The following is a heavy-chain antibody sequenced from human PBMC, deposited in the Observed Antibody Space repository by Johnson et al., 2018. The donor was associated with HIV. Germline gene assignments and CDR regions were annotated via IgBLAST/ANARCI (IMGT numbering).Heavy chain of an antibody. CDR1: GFTFSSYA. V-gene: IGHV3-30*02. Sequence: QVQLVESGGGVVQPGRSLRLSCAASGFTFSSYAMHWVRQAPGKGLEWVAFIRYDGSNKYYADSVKGRFTISRDNSKNTLYLQMNSLRAEDTAVYYCRVVTGAFDIWGQGTMVTVSS. CDR3: RVVTGAFDI. J-gene: IGHJ3*02. D-gene: IGHD4-23*01. CDR2: IRYDGSNK.